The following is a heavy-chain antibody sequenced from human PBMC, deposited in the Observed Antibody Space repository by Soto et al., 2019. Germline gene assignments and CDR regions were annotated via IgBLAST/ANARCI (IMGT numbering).Heavy chain of an antibody. Sequence: QVQLQESGPGLVKPSQTLSLTCTVSGDSISSGGYYWSWIRQHPGKGLEWIGYIYYSGSTYYNPSLMSRLTISVDTSNNQFSLKLSSVTAADTAVYFCARGGGSSVGIHDLWGQGTLVTVCS. J-gene: IGHJ5*02. V-gene: IGHV4-31*03. CDR1: GDSISSGGYY. D-gene: IGHD2-15*01. CDR3: ARGGGSSVGIHDL. CDR2: IYYSGST.